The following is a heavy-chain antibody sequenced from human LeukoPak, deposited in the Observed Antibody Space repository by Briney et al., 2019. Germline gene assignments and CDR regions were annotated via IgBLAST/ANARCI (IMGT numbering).Heavy chain of an antibody. CDR1: GGTFSRYA. Sequence: SVKVSCKASGGTFSRYAISWVRQAPGQGLEWMGGIITILGIPNYAQKFQGRVTITADKSTSTAYMELRSLRSEDTAVYYCARDRLGDEVDCSGGTCHNNTFDYWGQGTLVTVSS. CDR3: ARDRLGDEVDCSGGTCHNNTFDY. J-gene: IGHJ4*02. CDR2: IITILGIP. V-gene: IGHV1-69*10. D-gene: IGHD2-15*01.